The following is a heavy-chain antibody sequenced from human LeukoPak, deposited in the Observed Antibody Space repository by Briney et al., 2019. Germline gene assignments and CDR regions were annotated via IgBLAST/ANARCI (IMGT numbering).Heavy chain of an antibody. CDR3: ARAPGEYDILTGRRSFRVDY. D-gene: IGHD3-9*01. V-gene: IGHV3-48*01. CDR1: GFTFSSYS. Sequence: GGSLRLSCAASGFTFSSYSMNWVRQAPGKGLEWVSYISSSSSTIYYADSVKGRFTISRDNAKNSLYLQMNSLRAEDTAVYYCARAPGEYDILTGRRSFRVDYWGQGTLVTVSS. J-gene: IGHJ4*02. CDR2: ISSSSSTI.